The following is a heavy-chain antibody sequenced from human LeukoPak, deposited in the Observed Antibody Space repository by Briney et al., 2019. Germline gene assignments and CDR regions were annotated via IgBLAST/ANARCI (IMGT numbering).Heavy chain of an antibody. Sequence: SETLSLTCTVSGDSISRSTYYWAWIRQPPGKGLEWIGSVYYGRSPYFNPSLESRATISVDTSKDHFSLKMSSVTAADTAVYYCARSSGTGTFSYWGQGTLVTVSS. V-gene: IGHV4-39*02. J-gene: IGHJ4*02. CDR1: GDSISRSTYY. CDR3: ARSSGTGTFSY. CDR2: VYYGRSP. D-gene: IGHD6-25*01.